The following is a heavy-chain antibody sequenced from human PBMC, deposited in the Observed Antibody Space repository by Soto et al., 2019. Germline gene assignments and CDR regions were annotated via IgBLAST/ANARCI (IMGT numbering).Heavy chain of an antibody. D-gene: IGHD3-10*01. J-gene: IGHJ4*02. V-gene: IGHV4-30-4*01. CDR1: GGSINSGDYF. CDR3: ASATANPGVFKY. Sequence: SETLSLTCTVSGGSINSGDYFWSWIRQPPGKGLEWIGYMYYSGSTFNNPSLESRVSISVDSSKNQFSLKLRSVTAADTAVYYCASATANPGVFKYWGRGAQVTVSS. CDR2: MYYSGST.